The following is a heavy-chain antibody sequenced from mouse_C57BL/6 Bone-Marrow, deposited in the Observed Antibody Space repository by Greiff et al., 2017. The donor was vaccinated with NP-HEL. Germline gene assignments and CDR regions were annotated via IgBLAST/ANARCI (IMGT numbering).Heavy chain of an antibody. CDR3: ARSFYDGSYAMDY. V-gene: IGHV1-61*01. CDR1: GYTFTSYW. Sequence: QVQLQQSGAELVRPGSSVKLSCKASGYTFTSYWMDWVKQRPGQGLEWIGNIYPSDSETHYNQKFKDKATLTVDKSSSTAYMQLSSLTSEDSAVYYCARSFYDGSYAMDYWGQGTSVTVSS. CDR2: IYPSDSET. D-gene: IGHD2-3*01. J-gene: IGHJ4*01.